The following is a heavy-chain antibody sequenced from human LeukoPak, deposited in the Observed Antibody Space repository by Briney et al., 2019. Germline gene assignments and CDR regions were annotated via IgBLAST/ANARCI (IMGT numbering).Heavy chain of an antibody. D-gene: IGHD6-13*01. CDR1: GGSISSYY. CDR3: ARQSSGNWYLDF. V-gene: IGHV4-59*08. J-gene: IGHJ4*02. Sequence: SETLSLTCTVSGGSISSYYWSWIRQPPGKGLEWIGYIYYSGSTNYNPSLKSRVTMSVDTSKNQFSLKLSSVTAADTAVYYCARQSSGNWYLDFWGQGTLVTVSS. CDR2: IYYSGST.